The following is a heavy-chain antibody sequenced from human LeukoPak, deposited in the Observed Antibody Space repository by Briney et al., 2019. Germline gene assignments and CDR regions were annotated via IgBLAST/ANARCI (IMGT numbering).Heavy chain of an antibody. CDR3: ARLGSVYCSGGSCYKFDP. D-gene: IGHD2-15*01. CDR1: GYSFTSYW. Sequence: GESLKISCKGSGYSFTSYWIGWVRQMPGKGLEWTGIIYPGDSDTRYSPSFQGQVTISADKSISTAYLQWSSLKASDTAMYYCARLGSVYCSGGSCYKFDPWGQGTLVTVSS. CDR2: IYPGDSDT. J-gene: IGHJ5*02. V-gene: IGHV5-51*01.